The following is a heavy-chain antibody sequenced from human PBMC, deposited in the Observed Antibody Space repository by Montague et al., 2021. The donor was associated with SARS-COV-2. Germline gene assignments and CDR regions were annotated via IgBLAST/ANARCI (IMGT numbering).Heavy chain of an antibody. CDR2: XXWDDDK. D-gene: IGHD4-17*01. CDR1: GFSLSTSGVG. J-gene: IGHJ4*02. CDR3: ALRHYTVATPYCDS. V-gene: IGHV2-5*02. Sequence: PALVKPTQTLTLTCTFSGFSLSTSGVGVGWIRQPPGKALEWLALXXWDDDKRYSPSLKSRLTITKDTSKNQVVLTMTNMDPVDTATYYCALRHYTVATPYCDSWGQGTLVTVSS.